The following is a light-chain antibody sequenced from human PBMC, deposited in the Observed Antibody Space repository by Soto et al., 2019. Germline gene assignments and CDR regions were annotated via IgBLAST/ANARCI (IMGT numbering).Light chain of an antibody. CDR3: QKGDYLPS. Sequence: DVQMTQSPSSLSASVGDRVTITCQASHDITSYLNWYQHKPGKAPKLLSYDASILEAGVPSRVSGSGSGTQVTGTISSLQPEDVATYDCQKGDYLPSFGPGTTGDF. V-gene: IGKV1-33*01. J-gene: IGKJ3*01. CDR1: HDITSY. CDR2: DAS.